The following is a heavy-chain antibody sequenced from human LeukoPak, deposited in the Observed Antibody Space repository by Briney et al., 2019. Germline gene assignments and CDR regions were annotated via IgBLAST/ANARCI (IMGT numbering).Heavy chain of an antibody. CDR2: ISSSGGST. CDR1: GFTFSIYG. D-gene: IGHD1-1*01. V-gene: IGHV3-23*01. CDR3: ARGVAGTTFSFDY. Sequence: GGTLRLSCAASGFTFSIYGMSWVRQAPGKGLEWVSAISSSGGSTYYADSVKGRFTISRDNSKNTLYLQMNSLRAEDTAVYYCARGVAGTTFSFDYWGQGTLVTVSS. J-gene: IGHJ4*02.